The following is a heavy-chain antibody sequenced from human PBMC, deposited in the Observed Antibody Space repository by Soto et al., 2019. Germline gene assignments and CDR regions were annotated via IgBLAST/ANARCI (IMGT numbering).Heavy chain of an antibody. V-gene: IGHV1-46*01. CDR3: ARDGQRYSYGPNWFDP. J-gene: IGHJ5*02. CDR2: INPSGGST. D-gene: IGHD5-18*01. Sequence: ASVKVSCKASGYTFTSYYMHWVRQAPGQGLEWMGIINPSGGSTSYAQKFQGRVTMTRDTTTSTVYMELSSLRSEDTAVYYCARDGQRYSYGPNWFDPWGQGTLVTVSS. CDR1: GYTFTSYY.